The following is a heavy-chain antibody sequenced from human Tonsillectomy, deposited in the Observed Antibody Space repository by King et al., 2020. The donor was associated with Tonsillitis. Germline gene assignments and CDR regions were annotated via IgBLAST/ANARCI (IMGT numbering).Heavy chain of an antibody. CDR3: AKDYDRALDI. V-gene: IGHV4-4*07. D-gene: IGHD3-3*01. CDR1: GGAISSYY. CDR2: IYTSEIT. J-gene: IGHJ3*02. Sequence: VQLQESGPGLVKPSETLSLTCTVSGGAISSYYWSWIRQPAGKGLEWIGRIYTSEITNYNPSLKSRVTMSVDTSKNQFSLRLSSVTAADTAVYYCAKDYDRALDIWGQGTKVTVSS.